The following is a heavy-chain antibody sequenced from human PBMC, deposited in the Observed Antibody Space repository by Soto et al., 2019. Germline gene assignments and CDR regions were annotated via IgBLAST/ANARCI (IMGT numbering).Heavy chain of an antibody. J-gene: IGHJ6*02. CDR1: GFTFRSYG. V-gene: IGHV3-30*18. D-gene: IGHD2-21*02. Sequence: QVQLVESGGGVVQPGRSLRLSCATSGFTFRSYGMHWVRQAPGKGLEWLAVISNDGNKKFFADSMKGRLTLSRDNARNTVCLQINSLRAEDTAVYFCWKDTLVCSGGDCPLYYYYGMDVWGQGIMVAGSS. CDR2: ISNDGNKK. CDR3: WKDTLVCSGGDCPLYYYYGMDV.